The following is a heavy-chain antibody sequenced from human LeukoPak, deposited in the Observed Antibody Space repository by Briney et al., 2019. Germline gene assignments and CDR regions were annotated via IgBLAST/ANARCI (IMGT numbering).Heavy chain of an antibody. D-gene: IGHD2-2*01. CDR2: IYPGDSDT. Sequence: GESLKISCKGSGYSFTSYWIGWVRPMPGKGLEWRGIIYPGDSDTRYSPSFQGQVTISADKSISTAYLQWSSLKASDTAMYYCARDCCSSTSWQYGMDVWGQGTTVTVSS. CDR3: ARDCCSSTSWQYGMDV. J-gene: IGHJ6*02. V-gene: IGHV5-51*01. CDR1: GYSFTSYW.